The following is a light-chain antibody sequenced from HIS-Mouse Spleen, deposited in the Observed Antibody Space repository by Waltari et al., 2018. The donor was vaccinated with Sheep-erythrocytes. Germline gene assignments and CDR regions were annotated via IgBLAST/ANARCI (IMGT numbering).Light chain of an antibody. J-gene: IGLJ1*01. CDR3: CSYAGSYNHV. CDR2: DVS. CDR1: SSDVGGYNY. Sequence: QSALTQPRSVSGSPGQSVTIPCPGTSSDVGGYNYVSWYQQHPGKAPKLMIYDVSKRPSGVPDRFSGAKSCNTASLTISGLQADDEADYYCCSYAGSYNHVFATGTKVTVL. V-gene: IGLV2-11*01.